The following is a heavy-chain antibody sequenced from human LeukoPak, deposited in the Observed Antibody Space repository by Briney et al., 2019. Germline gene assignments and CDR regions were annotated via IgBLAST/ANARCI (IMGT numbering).Heavy chain of an antibody. CDR3: ARDIVGASNMDV. CDR2: INPNSGGT. V-gene: IGHV1-2*02. D-gene: IGHD1-26*01. Sequence: ASVKVSCKASGYTFTGYYMHWVRQAPGQGPEWMGWINPNSGGTNYAQKFQGRVTMTRDTSISTAYMELSRLRPDDTAVYYCARDIVGASNMDVWGKGTTVTVSS. CDR1: GYTFTGYY. J-gene: IGHJ6*03.